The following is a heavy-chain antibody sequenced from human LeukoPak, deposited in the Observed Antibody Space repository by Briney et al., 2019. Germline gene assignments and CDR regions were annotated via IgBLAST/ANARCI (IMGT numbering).Heavy chain of an antibody. D-gene: IGHD1-20*01. CDR2: VYYSGSTSGTT. J-gene: IGHJ4*02. CDR3: ARHGGRYKWSPSD. Sequence: SETLSLTCTVSGGSISSSVYYWGWIRQPPGKGLEWIGSVYYSGSTSGTTYYNTSLESRVTISVDTSQSQFSLKLSSVTAADTAVYYCARHGGRYKWSPSDWGQGTLVTVSS. V-gene: IGHV4-39*01. CDR1: GGSISSSVYY.